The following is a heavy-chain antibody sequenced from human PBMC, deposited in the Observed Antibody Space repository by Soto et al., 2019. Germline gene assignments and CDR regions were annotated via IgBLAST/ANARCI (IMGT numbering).Heavy chain of an antibody. Sequence: PSETLSLTCTVSGGSISSGGYYWSWIRQHPGKGLEWIGYIYYSGSTYYNPSLKSRVTISVDTSKNQFSLKLSSVTAADTAVYYCARDRDYYGSGSYSAFDIWGQRTMVTVSS. CDR3: ARDRDYYGSGSYSAFDI. CDR2: IYYSGST. J-gene: IGHJ3*02. D-gene: IGHD3-10*01. V-gene: IGHV4-31*03. CDR1: GGSISSGGYY.